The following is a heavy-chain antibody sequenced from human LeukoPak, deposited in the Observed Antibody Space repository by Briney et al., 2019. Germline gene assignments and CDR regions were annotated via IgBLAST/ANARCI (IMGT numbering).Heavy chain of an antibody. D-gene: IGHD3-10*01. V-gene: IGHV4-31*03. CDR1: GGSINSVGNY. CDR3: ARVDTMVRRVINWFDP. Sequence: SETLSLTCTVSGGSINSVGNYWSWVRQYPGKGLEWIGNIYYSGNTYYNPSLNSRLTISVDTSKNQFSLRLDSVTAADTAVYYCARVDTMVRRVINWFDPWGQGTLVIVSS. J-gene: IGHJ5*02. CDR2: IYYSGNT.